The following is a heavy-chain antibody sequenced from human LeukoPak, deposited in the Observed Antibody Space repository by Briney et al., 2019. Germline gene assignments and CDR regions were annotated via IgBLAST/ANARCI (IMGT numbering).Heavy chain of an antibody. Sequence: GASVKVSCKASGYTFTSYDINWVRQATGQGLEWMGWMDPNSGNTGYAQKFQGRVTITRNTSISTAYMELSSLRSEDTAVYCCALVYWAFDIWGQGTMVTVSS. CDR1: GYTFTSYD. V-gene: IGHV1-8*03. D-gene: IGHD2-8*01. CDR2: MDPNSGNT. J-gene: IGHJ3*02. CDR3: ALVYWAFDI.